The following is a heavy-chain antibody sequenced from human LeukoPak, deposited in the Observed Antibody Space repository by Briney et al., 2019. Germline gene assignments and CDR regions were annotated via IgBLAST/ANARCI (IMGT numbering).Heavy chain of an antibody. CDR3: ARDREDDTFDY. V-gene: IGHV4-59*11. J-gene: IGHJ4*02. Sequence: PSETLSLTCTVSGGSISSHYWSWIRQPPGKGLEWIGYIYYSGSTNYNPSLKSRVTISVDTSKNQFSLKLSSVTAADTAVYYCARDREDDTFDYWGQGTLVTVSS. CDR1: GGSISSHY. D-gene: IGHD3-22*01. CDR2: IYYSGST.